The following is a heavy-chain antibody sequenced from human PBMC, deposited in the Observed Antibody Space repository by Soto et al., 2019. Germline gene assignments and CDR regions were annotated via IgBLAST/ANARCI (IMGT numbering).Heavy chain of an antibody. CDR2: INAGNGDT. CDR3: TRAPRGEN. D-gene: IGHD2-21*01. CDR1: GYTFTSFP. V-gene: IGHV1-3*01. J-gene: IGHJ1*01. Sequence: GXSVKVSCKAAGYTFTSFPIHWVRQAPGQRLEWMGWINAGNGDTKYSQKFQGRVTVTRDTSASTAYMELISLRSEDTAVYYCTRAPRGENWGQGTLVTVSS.